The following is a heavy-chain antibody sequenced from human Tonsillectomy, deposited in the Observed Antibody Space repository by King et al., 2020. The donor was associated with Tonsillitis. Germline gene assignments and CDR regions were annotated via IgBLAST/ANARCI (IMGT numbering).Heavy chain of an antibody. CDR1: GGTFSSFA. D-gene: IGHD3-3*01. CDR2: IIPTFGKP. J-gene: IGHJ6*03. Sequence: QLVQSGAEVKKPGSSVKVSCKASGGTFSSFAIAWVRQAPGQGLEWMGGIIPTFGKPNYAQKFQGRVTITADKSTSTAYMEVSSLRSEVTAVYFCARGNTDFWSGYYTPYYLDVWGKGTTVTVSS. V-gene: IGHV1-69*06. CDR3: ARGNTDFWSGYYTPYYLDV.